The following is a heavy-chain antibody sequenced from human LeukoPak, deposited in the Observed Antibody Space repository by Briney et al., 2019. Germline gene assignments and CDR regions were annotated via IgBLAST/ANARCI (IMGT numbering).Heavy chain of an antibody. Sequence: SETLSLTCTVSGVSISSYYRSWIRQPPGKGLEWIGYIYYTGSTTYSPSLKSRVTISMDTSKNHFSLKLTSVTAADTAFYYCARAEGGDYVIDYWGQGTLVTVSS. CDR3: ARAEGGDYVIDY. V-gene: IGHV4-59*01. D-gene: IGHD4-17*01. CDR1: GVSISSYY. CDR2: IYYTGST. J-gene: IGHJ4*02.